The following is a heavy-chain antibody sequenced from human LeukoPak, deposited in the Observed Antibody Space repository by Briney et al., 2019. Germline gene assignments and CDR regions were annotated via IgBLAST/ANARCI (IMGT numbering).Heavy chain of an antibody. J-gene: IGHJ4*02. D-gene: IGHD2-2*01. CDR3: ARDGTSTDDY. V-gene: IGHV1-18*01. CDR1: GYTFSNFG. CDR2: ISGNNDNP. Sequence: ASVRVSCKTSGYTFSNFGINWVRQAPGQGLEWMGWISGNNDNPNYGQKFQGRFTVTTDSSTSTAYMELRNLTFDDTAVYYCARDGTSTDDYWGQGTLVTVSS.